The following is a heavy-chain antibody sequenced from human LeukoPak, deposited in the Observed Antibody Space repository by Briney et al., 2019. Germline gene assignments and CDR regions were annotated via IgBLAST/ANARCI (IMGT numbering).Heavy chain of an antibody. CDR2: IIPIFGTA. CDR3: ARARVVPAAMDY. Sequence: SVKVSCKASGGTFSSYAISWVRQAPGQGLEWMGGIIPIFGTANYAQKFQGRVTITADKSTSTAYMELSSLRSEDTAVYYCARARVVPAAMDYWGQGTLVTVSS. J-gene: IGHJ4*02. CDR1: GGTFSSYA. V-gene: IGHV1-69*06. D-gene: IGHD2-2*01.